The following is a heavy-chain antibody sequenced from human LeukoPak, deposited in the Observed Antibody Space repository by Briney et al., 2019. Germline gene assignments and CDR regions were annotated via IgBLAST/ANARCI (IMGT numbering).Heavy chain of an antibody. CDR1: GFTFSSYS. J-gene: IGHJ6*03. CDR3: AKGRGGYYYMGV. V-gene: IGHV3-21*04. Sequence: GGSLRLSCAASGFTFSSYSMNWVRQAPGKGLEWVSSISSSSSSYIYYADSVKGRFTISRDNAKNSLYLQMNSLRAEDTAVYYCAKGRGGYYYMGVRGKGTTVTISS. CDR2: ISSSSSSYI. D-gene: IGHD3-10*01.